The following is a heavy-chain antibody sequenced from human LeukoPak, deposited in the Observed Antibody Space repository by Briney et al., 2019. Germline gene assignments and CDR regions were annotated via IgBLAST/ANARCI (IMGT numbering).Heavy chain of an antibody. V-gene: IGHV4-59*01. CDR1: GGSFSDFY. Sequence: SETLSLTCAVYGGSFSDFYWSWIRQPPGKGLEWIGYIYYSGSTNYNPSLKSRVTISVDTSKNQFSLKLSSVTAADTAVYYCARDRTSGSPHYYYCGMDVWGQGTTVTVSS. CDR3: ARDRTSGSPHYYYCGMDV. CDR2: IYYSGST. D-gene: IGHD1-26*01. J-gene: IGHJ6*02.